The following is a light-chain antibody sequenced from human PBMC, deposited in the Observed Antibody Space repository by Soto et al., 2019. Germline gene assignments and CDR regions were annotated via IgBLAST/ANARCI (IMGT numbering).Light chain of an antibody. CDR3: QQYGTSPHT. CDR1: QSVSSNY. Sequence: IVLTQSPGTLSLSPGERATLSCRASQSVSSNYLAWYQQKPGQAPRLLIYAASSRATDIPDRFSGSGSGTDFTLTISRLEPEDSAVYSCQQYGTSPHTFVQGTKLEIK. CDR2: AAS. J-gene: IGKJ2*01. V-gene: IGKV3-20*01.